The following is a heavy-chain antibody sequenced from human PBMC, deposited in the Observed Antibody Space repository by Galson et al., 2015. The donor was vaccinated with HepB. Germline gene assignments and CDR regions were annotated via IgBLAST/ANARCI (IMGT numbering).Heavy chain of an antibody. CDR3: VFLRGNVLKPLDY. J-gene: IGHJ4*02. V-gene: IGHV3-48*04. CDR2: ISSSSTTI. CDR1: TFIFSTYS. Sequence: SLRLSCAASTFIFSTYSMNWVRQAPGKGLECVSYISSSSTTIYYADSVKGRFTISRDNAKNSLYLQMNSLRGEDTAVYYCVFLRGNVLKPLDYWGQATLVTVSS. D-gene: IGHD4-23*01.